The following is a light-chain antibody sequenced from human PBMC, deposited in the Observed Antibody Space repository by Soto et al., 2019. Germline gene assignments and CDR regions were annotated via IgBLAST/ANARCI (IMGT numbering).Light chain of an antibody. J-gene: IGKJ5*01. Sequence: DIVMTQSPLSLPFTPGEPPSISSRLGKGPLIIMGYNNLDWYLQKPGQSPRRLIYLGSNRASGVPDRFSGSGSGTDFTLKISRVEAEDVGVYYCMQALQTLTFGQGTRLEIK. V-gene: IGKV2-28*01. CDR2: LGS. CDR3: MQALQTLT. CDR1: KGPLIIMGYNN.